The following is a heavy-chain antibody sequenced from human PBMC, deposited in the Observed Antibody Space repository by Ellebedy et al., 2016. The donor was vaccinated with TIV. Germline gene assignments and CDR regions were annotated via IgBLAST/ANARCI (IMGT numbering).Heavy chain of an antibody. Sequence: GGSLRLSXAASGFTFSTSSMNWVRQAPGKGLEWVSSISSSSNYIHYAGSVRGRFTISRDNAKNSLYLQMHSLRAEDTAVYYCARDSMGGAVDYWGQGTLVTVSS. D-gene: IGHD1-26*01. CDR1: GFTFSTSS. CDR3: ARDSMGGAVDY. CDR2: ISSSSNYI. J-gene: IGHJ4*02. V-gene: IGHV3-21*01.